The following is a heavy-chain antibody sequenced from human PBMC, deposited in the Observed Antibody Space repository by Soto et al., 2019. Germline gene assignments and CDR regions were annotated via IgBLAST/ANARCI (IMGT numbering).Heavy chain of an antibody. CDR3: ARDRPYDFWSGYSQDVSYGMDV. CDR2: ISYDGSNK. J-gene: IGHJ6*02. Sequence: PGGSLRLCCVGSGFTFSSYAMHWVRQAPGKGREWVAVISYDGSNKYYADSVKGRFTISRDNSKNTLYLQMNSLRAEDTDVYYCARDRPYDFWSGYSQDVSYGMDVWGQGTTVTVSS. CDR1: GFTFSSYA. D-gene: IGHD3-3*01. V-gene: IGHV3-30-3*01.